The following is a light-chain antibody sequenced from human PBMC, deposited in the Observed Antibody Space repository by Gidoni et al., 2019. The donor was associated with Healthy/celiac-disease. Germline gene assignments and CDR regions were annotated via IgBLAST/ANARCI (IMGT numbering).Light chain of an antibody. CDR3: QSADSSGTFVV. Sequence: SYELTQPPTVAVSPGQTARITCSGDALTKQYAYWYQQKPVQAPVLVLYKDSERPSGIPERFSGSSSGTTVTLTISGVQAEDEADYYCQSADSSGTFVVFGGGTKLTVL. V-gene: IGLV3-25*03. CDR2: KDS. CDR1: ALTKQY. J-gene: IGLJ2*01.